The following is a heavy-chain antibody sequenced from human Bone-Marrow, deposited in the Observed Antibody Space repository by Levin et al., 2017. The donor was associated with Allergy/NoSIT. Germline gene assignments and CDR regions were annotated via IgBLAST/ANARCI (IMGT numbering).Heavy chain of an antibody. CDR1: GGSFSGYY. Sequence: SETLSLTCAVYGGSFSGYYWSWIRQPPGKGLEWIGEINHSGSTNYNPSLKSRVTISVDTSKNQFSLKLSSVTAADTAVYYCARKRIAARVYWFDPWGQGTLVTVSS. J-gene: IGHJ5*02. CDR2: INHSGST. V-gene: IGHV4-34*01. CDR3: ARKRIAARVYWFDP. D-gene: IGHD6-6*01.